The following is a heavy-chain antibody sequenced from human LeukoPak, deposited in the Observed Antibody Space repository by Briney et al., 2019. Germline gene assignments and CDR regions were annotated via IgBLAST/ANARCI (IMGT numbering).Heavy chain of an antibody. CDR3: AKAYCTNGVCSH. CDR2: ISGSGETT. V-gene: IGHV3-23*01. J-gene: IGHJ4*02. D-gene: IGHD2-8*01. CDR1: GFTFSSYA. Sequence: QPGGSRRLSCGVSGFTFSSYAMAWVRHAPGKGLEWVSLISGSGETTYYADSVKGRFTISRDNSKNTLYLQMNSLRAEDTAVYYCAKAYCTNGVCSHWGQGTLVTVSS.